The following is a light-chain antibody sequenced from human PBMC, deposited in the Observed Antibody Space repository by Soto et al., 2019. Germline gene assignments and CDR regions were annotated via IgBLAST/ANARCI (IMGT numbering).Light chain of an antibody. CDR2: GAS. V-gene: IGKV3-15*01. J-gene: IGKJ1*01. Sequence: EIVMTQSPATLSVSPGERATLSCRAGQSVSSNLAWYQQKPGQAPRLLIYGASTRATGIPARFSGSGSGTEFTLTISSLQSEDFAVYYCQQERTFGQGTKVEIK. CDR1: QSVSSN. CDR3: QQERT.